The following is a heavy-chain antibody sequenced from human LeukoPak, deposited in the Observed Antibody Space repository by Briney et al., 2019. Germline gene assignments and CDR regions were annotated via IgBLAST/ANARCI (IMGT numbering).Heavy chain of an antibody. CDR2: ICSGGST. CDR3: AAGTNYYSGMDA. D-gene: IGHD6-13*01. J-gene: IGHJ6*02. Sequence: GGSLRLSCAASGFTVSGNDMSWVRQAPGKGLEWVSGICSGGSTYYADSVKGRFTISRDNSKNTLYLQMNSLRAEDTAVYYGAAGTNYYSGMDAWGQGTTVTVSS. V-gene: IGHV3-66*01. CDR1: GFTVSGND.